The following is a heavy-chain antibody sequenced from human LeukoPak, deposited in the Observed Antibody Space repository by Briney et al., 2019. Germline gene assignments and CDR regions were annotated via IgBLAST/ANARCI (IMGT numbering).Heavy chain of an antibody. CDR2: INLDGSQK. CDR1: GFTVFNYW. CDR3: ARDVDYANPRHDY. Sequence: GGSLRLSCAASGFTVFNYWMSWVRQAPGKGLERVANINLDGSQKYYVDSLKGRFTISRDNAKNSLYLQMDSLRVEDTAVYYCARDVDYANPRHDYWGQGTLVTVSS. V-gene: IGHV3-7*01. J-gene: IGHJ4*02. D-gene: IGHD4/OR15-4a*01.